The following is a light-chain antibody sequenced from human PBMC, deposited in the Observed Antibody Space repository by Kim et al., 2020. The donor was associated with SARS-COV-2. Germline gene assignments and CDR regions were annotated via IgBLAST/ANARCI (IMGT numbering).Light chain of an antibody. V-gene: IGLV3-1*01. Sequence: YELTQPPSVSVSPGQTASITCSGDKLGDKYACWYQQKPGQSPVLVIYQDSKRPSGIPERFSGSNSGNTATLTISGTQAMDEADYYCQAWDSSNMVFGGGTQLTVL. CDR2: QDS. J-gene: IGLJ2*01. CDR3: QAWDSSNMV. CDR1: KLGDKY.